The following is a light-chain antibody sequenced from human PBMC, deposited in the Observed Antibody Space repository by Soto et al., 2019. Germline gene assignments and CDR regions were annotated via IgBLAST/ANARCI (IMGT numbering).Light chain of an antibody. Sequence: QSALTQPASVSGSPGQSITISCTGTSSDVGGYNYVSWYQQHPGKAPKLMIYDVSNRPSGISNRFSGSKSGNTASLTISGLQAEDEADYYCCSYTSSYTLVVFGGGTKVTVL. CDR2: DVS. CDR1: SSDVGGYNY. V-gene: IGLV2-14*01. J-gene: IGLJ2*01. CDR3: CSYTSSYTLVV.